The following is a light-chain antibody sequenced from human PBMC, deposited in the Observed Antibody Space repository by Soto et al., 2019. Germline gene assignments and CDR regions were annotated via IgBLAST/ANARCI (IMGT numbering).Light chain of an antibody. CDR3: SSYSSSRTVV. CDR2: EVS. J-gene: IGLJ2*01. CDR1: TSDVGGYVY. Sequence: QPVLTQPASVSGSPGQSITISCTGTTSDVGGYVYVSWYRQHPGKAPKLMIFEVSHRPSGVSNRFSGSKSGNTASLTISGLQAEDEADYYCSSYSSSRTVVFGGGTKLTVL. V-gene: IGLV2-14*01.